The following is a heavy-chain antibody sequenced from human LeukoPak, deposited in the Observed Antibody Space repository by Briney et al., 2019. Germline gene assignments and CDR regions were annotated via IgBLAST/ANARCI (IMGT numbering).Heavy chain of an antibody. CDR1: GYTLTELS. V-gene: IGHV1-24*01. Sequence: ASVKVSCKVSGYTLTELSMHWVRQAPGKGLEWMGGFDPEGGETIYAQKFQGRVTITRNTSISTAYMELSSLRSEDTAVYYCARGGSCGGDCYSADYYYMDVWGKGTTVTIS. CDR3: ARGGSCGGDCYSADYYYMDV. D-gene: IGHD2-21*02. CDR2: FDPEGGET. J-gene: IGHJ6*03.